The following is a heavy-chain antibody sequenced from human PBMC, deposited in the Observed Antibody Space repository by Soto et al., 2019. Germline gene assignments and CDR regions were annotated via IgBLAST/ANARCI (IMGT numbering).Heavy chain of an antibody. CDR3: ARDPGTYPYYFDH. V-gene: IGHV4-30-4*01. D-gene: IGHD1-26*01. CDR1: GGSISSGENF. Sequence: SETLSLTCTVSGGSISSGENFWNWIRQSPGKGLEWIGYIHHSGSTYYNPSLKSRLTISVDTSKNQISLKLNSVTAADTAVYYCARDPGTYPYYFDHWGQGTLVTVSS. CDR2: IHHSGST. J-gene: IGHJ4*02.